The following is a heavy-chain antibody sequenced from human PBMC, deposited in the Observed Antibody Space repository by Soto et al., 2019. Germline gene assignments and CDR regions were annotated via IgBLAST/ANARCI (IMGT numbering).Heavy chain of an antibody. Sequence: QITLKESGPTVVKPTETLNLTCTFSGFSLTTSGVGVGWVRQSPGKAPEWLALIYWDDDKRYSTSLKSRLTITKDTSKNQVVLTMANVDPADTATYYCAHRVLRTVFGLVTTTAIYFDFWGQGTPVVVSS. V-gene: IGHV2-5*02. CDR2: IYWDDDK. J-gene: IGHJ4*02. CDR1: GFSLTTSGVG. D-gene: IGHD3-3*01. CDR3: AHRVLRTVFGLVTTTAIYFDF.